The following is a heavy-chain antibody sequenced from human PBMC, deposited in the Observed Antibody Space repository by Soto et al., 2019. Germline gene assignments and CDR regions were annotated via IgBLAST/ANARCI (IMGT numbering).Heavy chain of an antibody. CDR2: INHSGST. V-gene: IGHV4-34*01. J-gene: IGHJ4*02. CDR1: GGSFSGYY. CDR3: ARAAAGRAFDY. Sequence: SETLSLTCAVYGGSFSGYYWSWIRQPPGKGLEWIGEINHSGSTNYNPSLKSRVTISEDTSKNQFSLKLSSVTAADTAVYYCARAAAGRAFDYWGQGTLVTVSS.